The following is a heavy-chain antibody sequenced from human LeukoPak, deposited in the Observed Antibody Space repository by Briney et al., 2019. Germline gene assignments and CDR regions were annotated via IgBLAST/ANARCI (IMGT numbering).Heavy chain of an antibody. CDR1: GFTFSSYG. V-gene: IGHV3-30*18. Sequence: GGSLRLSCAASGFTFSSYGMHWVRQAPGKGLEWVAVISYDGSNKYYADSVKGRFTISRDNSKNTLYLQMNSLRAEDTAVYYCAKDVGRITMVRGVPDYWGQGTLVTVSS. J-gene: IGHJ4*02. CDR2: ISYDGSNK. D-gene: IGHD3-10*01. CDR3: AKDVGRITMVRGVPDY.